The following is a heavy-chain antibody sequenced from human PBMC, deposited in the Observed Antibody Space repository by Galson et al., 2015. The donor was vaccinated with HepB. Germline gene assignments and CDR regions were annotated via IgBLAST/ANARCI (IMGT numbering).Heavy chain of an antibody. CDR1: GFTFSTYS. J-gene: IGHJ4*02. Sequence: SLRLSCAASGFTFSTYSMHWVRQAPGEGLEWVAFISDDGSKRSYADSVKGRVTVSRDNSMNTLYLQVDSLRHEDTAIYYFARLRRFGLGGAFDSWGQGTLVTVSS. CDR2: ISDDGSKR. D-gene: IGHD3-16*01. V-gene: IGHV3-30*04. CDR3: ARLRRFGLGGAFDS.